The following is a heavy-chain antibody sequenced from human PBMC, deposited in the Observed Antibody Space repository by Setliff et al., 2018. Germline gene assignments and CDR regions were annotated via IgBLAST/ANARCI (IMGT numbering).Heavy chain of an antibody. CDR1: GFTFDDYA. CDR2: ISWNSGST. CDR3: ARSYGSGSYHYYYGMDV. J-gene: IGHJ6*02. V-gene: IGHV3-20*04. D-gene: IGHD3-10*01. Sequence: PGGSLRLSCAASGFTFDDYAMHWVRQAPGKGLEWVSGISWNSGSTGYADSVKGRFTISRDNAKNSLYLQMNSLRAEDTALYYCARSYGSGSYHYYYGMDVWGQGTTVTVSS.